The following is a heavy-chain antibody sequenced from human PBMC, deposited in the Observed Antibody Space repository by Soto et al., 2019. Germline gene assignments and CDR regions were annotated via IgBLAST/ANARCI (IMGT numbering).Heavy chain of an antibody. Sequence: SETLSLTCAVSGGSISTTNWWTWVRQPPGKGLEWIGEIYHRGATNSNPSFESRVTMSIDKSKNQFSLKLSSLTAADTAFYYCARRDYYDSTGYMNYWGQGARVTVS. D-gene: IGHD3-22*01. CDR3: ARRDYYDSTGYMNY. CDR2: IYHRGAT. J-gene: IGHJ4*02. CDR1: GGSISTTNW. V-gene: IGHV4-4*02.